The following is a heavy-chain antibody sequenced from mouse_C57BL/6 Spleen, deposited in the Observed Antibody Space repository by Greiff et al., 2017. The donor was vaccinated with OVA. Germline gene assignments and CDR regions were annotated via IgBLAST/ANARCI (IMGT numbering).Heavy chain of an antibody. CDR3: ASIYYGYDGFAY. CDR2: INPNNGGT. V-gene: IGHV1-22*01. D-gene: IGHD2-2*01. Sequence: VQLQQSGPELVKPGASVKMSCKASGYTFTDYNMHWVKQSHGQSLEWIGYINPNNGGTSYNEKFKGKATLTVNKSSSTAYMELRSLTSEDSAVYYCASIYYGYDGFAYWGQGTLVTVSA. J-gene: IGHJ3*01. CDR1: GYTFTDYN.